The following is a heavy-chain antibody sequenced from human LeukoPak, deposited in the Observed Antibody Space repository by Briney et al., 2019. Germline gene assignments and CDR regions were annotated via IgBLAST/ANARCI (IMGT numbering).Heavy chain of an antibody. J-gene: IGHJ4*02. CDR2: ISGSDSST. Sequence: GGSLRLSCAASGFTFSSSAMSWVRQAPGKGLEWVSTISGSDSSTHYADSVKGRFAISRDNSKNTLYLQMNSLRADDTAVYYCAKSGYNRFDYWGQGTLVTVSS. V-gene: IGHV3-23*01. D-gene: IGHD5-24*01. CDR1: GFTFSSSA. CDR3: AKSGYNRFDY.